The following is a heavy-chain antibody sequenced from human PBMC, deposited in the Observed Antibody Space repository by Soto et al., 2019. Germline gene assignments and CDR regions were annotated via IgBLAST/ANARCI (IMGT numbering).Heavy chain of an antibody. CDR1: GYTFTSYD. Sequence: QVQLAQSGAEVKKPGASVKVSCKASGYTFTSYDINWVRQATGQGLEWMVWMNPNSGNTGYAQQFQGRVTMTRDTSINTDYMELSSLRSEDTAVYYCAREVAGRSYQPIDFWGQGTLVTVSS. J-gene: IGHJ4*02. V-gene: IGHV1-8*01. CDR3: AREVAGRSYQPIDF. D-gene: IGHD2-15*01. CDR2: MNPNSGNT.